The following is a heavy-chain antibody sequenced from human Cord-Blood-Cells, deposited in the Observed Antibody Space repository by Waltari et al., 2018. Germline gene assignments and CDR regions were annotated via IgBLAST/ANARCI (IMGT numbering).Heavy chain of an antibody. J-gene: IGHJ4*02. D-gene: IGHD5-18*01. CDR2: IYYSGST. CDR1: GGSISSYY. Sequence: QVQLQESGPGLVKPSETLSLTCTVSGGSISSYYWSWIRQPPGKGLEWIGYIYYSGSTNYNPSLKSRVTISVDTSKNQFSLKLSSVTAADTAVYYCARVPRGYSYEYYFDYWGQGTLVTVSS. V-gene: IGHV4-59*01. CDR3: ARVPRGYSYEYYFDY.